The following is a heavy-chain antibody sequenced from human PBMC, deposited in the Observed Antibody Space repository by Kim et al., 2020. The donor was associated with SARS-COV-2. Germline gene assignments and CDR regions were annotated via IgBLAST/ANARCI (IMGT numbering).Heavy chain of an antibody. J-gene: IGHJ4*02. V-gene: IGHV3-30*01. CDR3: ARDAGYSSGWYLDY. Sequence: NPVKGRFTITRDNSKNTLYLQRNSLRAEDTAVYYCARDAGYSSGWYLDYWGQGTLVTVSS. D-gene: IGHD6-19*01.